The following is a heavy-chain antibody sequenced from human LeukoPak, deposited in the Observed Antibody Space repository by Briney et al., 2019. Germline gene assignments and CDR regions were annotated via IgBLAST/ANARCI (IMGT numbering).Heavy chain of an antibody. CDR3: ARYIAVPYYNYYYRDI. J-gene: IGHJ6*03. CDR1: GGSINSFY. D-gene: IGHD6-19*01. V-gene: IGHV4-4*07. CDR2: VSTTGRT. Sequence: SETLSLTCTVSGGSINSFYWSWIRQPAGKGLEWIERVSTTGRTFSKPSLSSRVTLSVDTSKNQFSLRLASVTAAATAVYYCARYIAVPYYNYYYRDIWGKGTAVTASS.